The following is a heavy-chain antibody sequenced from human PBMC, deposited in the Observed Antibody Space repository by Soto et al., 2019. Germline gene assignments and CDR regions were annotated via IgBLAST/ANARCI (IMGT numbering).Heavy chain of an antibody. Sequence: GESLKISCKGSGYSFTSYWIGWVRQMPGKGLEWMGIIYPGDSDTRYSPSFQGQVTISADKSISTAYLQWSSLKASDTAMYYCARRGTYYYDSSGHPDISDAFEIWGQGTMVTVSS. CDR3: ARRGTYYYDSSGHPDISDAFEI. CDR1: GYSFTSYW. V-gene: IGHV5-51*01. J-gene: IGHJ3*02. CDR2: IYPGDSDT. D-gene: IGHD3-22*01.